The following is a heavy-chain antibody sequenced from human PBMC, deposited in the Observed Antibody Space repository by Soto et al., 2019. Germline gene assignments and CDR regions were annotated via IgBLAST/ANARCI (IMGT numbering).Heavy chain of an antibody. V-gene: IGHV3-15*07. J-gene: IGHJ4*02. Sequence: GGSLRLSCAASGFTFSNAWMNWVRQAPGKGLEWVGRIKSKTDGGTTDYAAPVKGRFTISRDDSKNTLYLQMNSLKTEDTAVYYCTTFDRRYCSSTSCYARSYTDFDYWGQGTLVTVSS. CDR2: IKSKTDGGTT. D-gene: IGHD2-2*01. CDR3: TTFDRRYCSSTSCYARSYTDFDY. CDR1: GFTFSNAW.